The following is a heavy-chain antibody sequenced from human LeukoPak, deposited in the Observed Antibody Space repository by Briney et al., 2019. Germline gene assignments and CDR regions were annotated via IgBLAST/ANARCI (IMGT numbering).Heavy chain of an antibody. J-gene: IGHJ3*02. CDR2: ISAYNGNT. D-gene: IGHD3-10*01. Sequence: GASVKVSCKASGYTFTSYGISWVRQAPGQGLEWMGWISAYNGNTNYAQKLQGRVTMTTDTSTSTAYMELRSLRSDDTAVYYCARGRFPYYYGSGDDAFDIWGQGTMVTVSS. V-gene: IGHV1-18*01. CDR1: GYTFTSYG. CDR3: ARGRFPYYYGSGDDAFDI.